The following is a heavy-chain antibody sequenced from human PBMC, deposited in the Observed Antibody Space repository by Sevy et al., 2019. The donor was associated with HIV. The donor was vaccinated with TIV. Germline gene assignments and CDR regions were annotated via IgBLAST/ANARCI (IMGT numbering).Heavy chain of an antibody. CDR1: GYTFTNYY. CDR2: INPSDVST. CDR3: GRTSPRGGFDY. J-gene: IGHJ4*02. V-gene: IGHV1-46*03. D-gene: IGHD3-16*01. Sequence: ASVKVSCKASGYTFTNYYMHWVRQAPGQGLEGMGIINPSDVSTIYAQKFQGRVTMTRHTSTSTVYMELSSLRSDDTAVYYCGRTSPRGGFDYWGQGALVTVSS.